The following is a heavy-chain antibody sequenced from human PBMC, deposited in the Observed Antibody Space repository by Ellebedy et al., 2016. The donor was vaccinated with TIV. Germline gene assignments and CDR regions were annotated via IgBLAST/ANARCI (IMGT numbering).Heavy chain of an antibody. D-gene: IGHD6-13*01. CDR3: ARDLSIAAAGTLAGDY. V-gene: IGHV3-23*01. CDR1: GFTFSSYA. CDR2: LNAYGVVI. Sequence: GESLKISCAASGFTFSSYAASWVRQAPGKGLEWVAGLNAYGVVIAYADSVKGRSTISRDNSKNTMYLQMNSLRAEDTAVYYCARDLSIAAAGTLAGDYWGQGTLVTVSS. J-gene: IGHJ4*02.